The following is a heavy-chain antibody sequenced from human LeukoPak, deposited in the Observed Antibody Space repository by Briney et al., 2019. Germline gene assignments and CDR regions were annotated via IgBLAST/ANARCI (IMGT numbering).Heavy chain of an antibody. D-gene: IGHD3-10*01. J-gene: IGHJ6*03. CDR1: GFTFSSYS. V-gene: IGHV3-48*01. CDR2: ISSSSSTI. CDR3: ARDVMYYYGSGSYYNVGGYYYYMDV. Sequence: PGGSLRLSCAASGFTFSSYSMNWVRQAPGKGLEWVSYISSSSSTIYYADSVKGRFTISRDNAKNSLYLQMNSLRAEDTAVYYCARDVMYYYGSGSYYNVGGYYYYMDVWGKGTTVTVSS.